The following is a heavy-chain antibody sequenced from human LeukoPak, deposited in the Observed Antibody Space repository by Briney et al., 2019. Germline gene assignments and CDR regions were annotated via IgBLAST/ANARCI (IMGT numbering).Heavy chain of an antibody. J-gene: IGHJ6*03. D-gene: IGHD3-10*01. CDR3: ASMSRGVILGPNYYSYYMDV. Sequence: SETLSLTCSVSGGSMSSPSFYWARIRQPPGKGLVWIGNIYYSGSTYYNPSLQSRVTISVDTSKNQFSLKLTSVTAADKAVYYCASMSRGVILGPNYYSYYMDVWGKGATVIVSS. CDR1: GGSMSSPSFY. CDR2: IYYSGST. V-gene: IGHV4-39*01.